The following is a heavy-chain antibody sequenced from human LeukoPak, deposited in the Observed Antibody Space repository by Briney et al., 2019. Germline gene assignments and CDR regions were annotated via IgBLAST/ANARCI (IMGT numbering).Heavy chain of an antibody. CDR3: AATRGILAAFDY. CDR1: GFTLSSYA. D-gene: IGHD6-13*01. Sequence: GGSLRLSCAASGFTLSSYAMTWVRQAPGKGLEWVSIISGSGGSTYYADSVKGRFTISRDNSKNTLYLQMNSLRADDTAVYYCAATRGILAAFDYWGQGTLVTVSS. V-gene: IGHV3-23*01. J-gene: IGHJ4*02. CDR2: ISGSGGST.